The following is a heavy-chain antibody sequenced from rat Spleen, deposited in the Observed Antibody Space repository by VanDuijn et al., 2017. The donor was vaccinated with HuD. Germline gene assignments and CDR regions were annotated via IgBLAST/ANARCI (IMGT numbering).Heavy chain of an antibody. CDR2: ITNTGGST. V-gene: IGHV5-31*01. CDR3: SRDNFDGTYYYGFAY. D-gene: IGHD1-12*02. CDR1: GFTFSNYG. J-gene: IGHJ3*01. Sequence: EVQLVESGGGLVQPGRSLKLSCAASGFTFSNYGMAWVRQAPGKGLEWVASITNTGGSTFYPDSVKGRFTISRDNAKTTLYLQMNSLRSEDTATYYGSRDNFDGTYYYGFAYWGQGTLVTVSS.